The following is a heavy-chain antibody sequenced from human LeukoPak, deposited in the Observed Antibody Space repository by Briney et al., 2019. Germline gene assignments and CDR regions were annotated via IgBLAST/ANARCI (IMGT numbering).Heavy chain of an antibody. J-gene: IGHJ4*02. D-gene: IGHD2-21*02. CDR1: GFTFSSYA. Sequence: GGSLRLSCAASGFTFSSYAMSWVRQAPGKGLEWVSAISGSGGRTYYADSVKGRFTISRDNSKNTLYLQMNSLRAEDTAVYYCAKDIMSDTAALFDYWGQGTLVTVSS. CDR3: AKDIMSDTAALFDY. V-gene: IGHV3-23*01. CDR2: ISGSGGRT.